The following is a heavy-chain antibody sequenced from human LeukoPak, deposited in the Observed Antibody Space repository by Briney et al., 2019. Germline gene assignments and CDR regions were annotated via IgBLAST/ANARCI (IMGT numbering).Heavy chain of an antibody. Sequence: GASVKVSCKASGYIFTGYYMHWVRQAPGQGLEWMGWINPNSGDTNYAQKFQGRVTMTRDTSISTAYMELSRLRSEDTAVYYCARLGSSSWYNYHFDYWGQGTLVTVSS. J-gene: IGHJ4*02. CDR1: GYIFTGYY. D-gene: IGHD6-13*01. CDR3: ARLGSSSWYNYHFDY. V-gene: IGHV1-2*02. CDR2: INPNSGDT.